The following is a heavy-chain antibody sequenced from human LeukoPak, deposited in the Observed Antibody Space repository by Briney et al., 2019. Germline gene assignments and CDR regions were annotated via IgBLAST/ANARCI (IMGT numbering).Heavy chain of an antibody. J-gene: IGHJ4*02. Sequence: ASVKVSCKSSGYTFTGYYLHWVRQAPGQGLEWMGRIDPDSGGTHYAQKFQVRVTVTRDTSITTVYMELSGLTSDDTAVYYCARVPGPYTTSRFDYWGQGTLVTVSS. CDR1: GYTFTGYY. CDR3: ARVPGPYTTSRFDY. CDR2: IDPDSGGT. D-gene: IGHD2-2*02. V-gene: IGHV1-2*02.